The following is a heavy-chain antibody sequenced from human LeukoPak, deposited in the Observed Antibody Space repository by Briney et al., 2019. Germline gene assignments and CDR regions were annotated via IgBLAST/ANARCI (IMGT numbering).Heavy chain of an antibody. CDR2: ISGSGART. CDR3: AKDLYYYGSGSYYRVYYGMDV. Sequence: GGSLRLSCAASGFTFRSFAMSWVRLAPGKGLEWVSSISGSGARTYYADSVKGRFTISRDNSKNTLYLQMNSLRAEDTAVYYCAKDLYYYGSGSYYRVYYGMDVWGQGTTVTVSS. V-gene: IGHV3-23*01. CDR1: GFTFRSFA. J-gene: IGHJ6*02. D-gene: IGHD3-10*01.